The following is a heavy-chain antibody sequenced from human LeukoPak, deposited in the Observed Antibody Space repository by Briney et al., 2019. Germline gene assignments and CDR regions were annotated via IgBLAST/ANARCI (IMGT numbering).Heavy chain of an antibody. J-gene: IGHJ4*02. V-gene: IGHV4-38-2*02. CDR1: GYSISSGYY. CDR3: ARGQFLYSTGWPSTIRFDY. CDR2: IYHSGST. Sequence: PSETLSLTCTVSGYSISSGYYWGWIRQPPRKGLEWIGSIYHSGSTSYNPSLKSRVTISVDTAKNHFSLKLSSVTAADTAVYYCARGQFLYSTGWPSTIRFDYWGQGALVTVSS. D-gene: IGHD6-19*01.